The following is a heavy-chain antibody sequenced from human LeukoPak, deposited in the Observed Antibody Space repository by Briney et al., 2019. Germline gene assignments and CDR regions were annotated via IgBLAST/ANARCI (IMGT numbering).Heavy chain of an antibody. CDR3: ARSRNLFWSGYKPFDY. CDR1: GGSISSSSYY. D-gene: IGHD3-3*01. V-gene: IGHV4-39*01. J-gene: IGHJ4*02. CDR2: IYYSGST. Sequence: TSETLSLTCTVSGGSISSSSYYLGWIRQPPGKGLEWIGSIYYSGSTYYNPSLKSRVTISVDTSKNQFSLKLSSVTAADTAVYYCARSRNLFWSGYKPFDYWGQGTLVTVSS.